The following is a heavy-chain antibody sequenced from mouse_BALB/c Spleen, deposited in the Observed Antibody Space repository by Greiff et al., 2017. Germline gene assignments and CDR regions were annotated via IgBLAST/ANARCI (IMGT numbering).Heavy chain of an antibody. J-gene: IGHJ4*01. Sequence: DVKLVESGGGLVQPGGSLKLSCAASGFTFSSYTMPWVRQTPEKRLEWVAYISNGGGSTYYPDTVKGRFTISRDNAKNTQYLQMGSLKSEDTAMYYCAGHKCDSYGGSYAMDYWGQGTSVTVSS. CDR3: AGHKCDSYGGSYAMDY. D-gene: IGHD1-1*01. V-gene: IGHV5-12-2*01. CDR2: ISNGGGST. CDR1: GFTFSSYT.